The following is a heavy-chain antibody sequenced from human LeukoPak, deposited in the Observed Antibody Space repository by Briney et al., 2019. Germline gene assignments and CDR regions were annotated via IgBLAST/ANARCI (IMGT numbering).Heavy chain of an antibody. Sequence: GGSLRLSCAASGFTFSSYAMSWVRQAPGKGLEWVSAISGSGGSTYYADSVKGRFTISRDNSKNTLYLQMNSLRAEDTAVYYCAKDNWVLLWFGEFVGDYRGQGTLVTVSS. CDR1: GFTFSSYA. V-gene: IGHV3-23*01. CDR3: AKDNWVLLWFGEFVGDY. D-gene: IGHD3-10*01. CDR2: ISGSGGST. J-gene: IGHJ4*02.